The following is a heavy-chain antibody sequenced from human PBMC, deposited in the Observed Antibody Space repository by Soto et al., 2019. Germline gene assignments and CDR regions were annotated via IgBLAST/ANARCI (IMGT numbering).Heavy chain of an antibody. V-gene: IGHV5-51*03. D-gene: IGHD3-22*01. CDR2: IYPGDSDT. CDR1: GYSFSSYW. J-gene: IGHJ4*02. Sequence: GKSLKISCKGSGYSFSSYWIAWVRQMPGKGLEWMGIIYPGDSDTTYSPSFQGQVSISADKSINTAYLQWSSLKASDTAMYYCASDDSSGYLVYWGQGTLVTVSS. CDR3: ASDDSSGYLVY.